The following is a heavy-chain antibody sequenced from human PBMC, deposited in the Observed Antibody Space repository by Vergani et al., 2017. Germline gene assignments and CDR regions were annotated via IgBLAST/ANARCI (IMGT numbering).Heavy chain of an antibody. D-gene: IGHD3-22*01. CDR1: GGSVSSGSYY. CDR3: ASSRVTYYYDSSGYLGWFDP. Sequence: QVQLQESGPGLVKPSETLSLTCTVSGGSVSSGSYYWSWIRQPPGKGLEWIGYIYYSGSTNYNPSLKSRFTISVDTSKNQFSLKLSSVTAADTAVYYCASSRVTYYYDSSGYLGWFDPWGQGTLVTVSS. V-gene: IGHV4-61*01. J-gene: IGHJ5*02. CDR2: IYYSGST.